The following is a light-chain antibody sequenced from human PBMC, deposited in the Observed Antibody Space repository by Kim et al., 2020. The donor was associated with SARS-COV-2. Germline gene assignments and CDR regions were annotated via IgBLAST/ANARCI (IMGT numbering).Light chain of an antibody. CDR3: QSYDSSNVV. V-gene: IGLV6-57*03. J-gene: IGLJ2*01. CDR2: EDN. Sequence: GQQETISCTRSSGSIASNYVQWYQPRPGSAPTTVIYEDNQRPSGVPDRFSGSIDSSSHSASLTISGLKTEDEADYYCQSYDSSNVVFGGGTQLTVL. CDR1: SGSIASNY.